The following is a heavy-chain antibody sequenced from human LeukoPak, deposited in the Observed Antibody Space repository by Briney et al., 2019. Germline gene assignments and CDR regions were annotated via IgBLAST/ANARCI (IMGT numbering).Heavy chain of an antibody. CDR1: GFTLSSYS. CDR3: ARDQLDSGDFDY. CDR2: ISSSSSYI. D-gene: IGHD3/OR15-3a*01. Sequence: PGGPLALSCAASGFTLSSYSMNWRSQATRKGLEWVSSISSSSSYIYYADSVKGRFTISRGNAKNSLYLQMNSLRAEDTAVYYCARDQLDSGDFDYWGQGTLVTVSS. J-gene: IGHJ4*02. V-gene: IGHV3-21*01.